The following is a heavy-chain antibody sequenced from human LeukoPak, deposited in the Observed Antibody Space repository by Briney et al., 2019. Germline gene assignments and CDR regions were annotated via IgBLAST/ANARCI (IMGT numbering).Heavy chain of an antibody. CDR3: AKDLSAAGRRIFDY. CDR2: IKQDGSEK. D-gene: IGHD6-13*01. CDR1: GFTFSSYW. V-gene: IGHV3-7*03. J-gene: IGHJ4*02. Sequence: GGSLRLSCAASGFTFSSYWMSWVRQAPGKGLEWVANIKQDGSEKYYVDSVKGRFTISRDNTKNSLYLQMNSLRAEDTALYYCAKDLSAAGRRIFDYWGQGTLVTVSS.